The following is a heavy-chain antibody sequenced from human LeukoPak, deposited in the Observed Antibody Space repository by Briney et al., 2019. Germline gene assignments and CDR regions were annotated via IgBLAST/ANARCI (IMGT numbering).Heavy chain of an antibody. CDR2: IYYSGST. J-gene: IGHJ4*02. Sequence: SETLSLTCTVSGGSISSSSYYLGWIRQPPGKGLEWIGSIYYSGSTNYNPSLKSRVTISVDTSKNQFSLKLSSVTAADTAVCYCAGTYYYDSNSSFDYWGQGTLVTVSS. V-gene: IGHV4-39*01. D-gene: IGHD3-22*01. CDR1: GGSISSSSYY. CDR3: AGTYYYDSNSSFDY.